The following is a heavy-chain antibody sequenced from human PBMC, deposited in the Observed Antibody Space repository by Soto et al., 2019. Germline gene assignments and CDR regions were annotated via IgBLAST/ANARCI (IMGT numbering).Heavy chain of an antibody. D-gene: IGHD2-15*01. J-gene: IGHJ6*02. CDR1: GGTFSSYA. Sequence: QVQLVQSGAEVKKPGSSVKVSCKASGGTFSSYAISWVRQAPGQGLEWMGGLIPIFGTANYAQKFQGRVTITADETTSTAYMELISLRSEDTAVYYCARTCSGGSCYYYYGMDVWGQGTPVTVSS. CDR2: LIPIFGTA. V-gene: IGHV1-69*12. CDR3: ARTCSGGSCYYYYGMDV.